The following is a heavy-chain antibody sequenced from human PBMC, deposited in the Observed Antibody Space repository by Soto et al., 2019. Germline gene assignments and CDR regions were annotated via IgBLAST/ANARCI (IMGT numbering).Heavy chain of an antibody. V-gene: IGHV4-38-2*01. D-gene: IGHD2-15*01. CDR3: APLSVSLSGPYGIHV. J-gene: IGHJ6*02. CDR2: IYHTGTT. CDR1: GDSIIGIYH. Sequence: SETLSLTCAVSGDSIIGIYHWAWIRQSPGRGLEWIASIYHTGTTYYTPSLESRVTISVDTSKNQFSVRLNSVTASDTAVYYCAPLSVSLSGPYGIHVWGQGTTVTVSS.